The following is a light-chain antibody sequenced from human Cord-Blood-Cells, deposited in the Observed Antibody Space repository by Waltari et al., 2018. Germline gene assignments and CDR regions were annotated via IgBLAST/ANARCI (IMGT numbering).Light chain of an antibody. Sequence: QSALTQPASVSGSHGQSITISCPGTSSDVGSYNLVSWYHQHPGKAPKLMIYEGSKRPAGVSDRVSGSESGDTASLTISRLQAEDEADCYCCSYAGSSTWVFGGGTKLTVL. CDR3: CSYAGSSTWV. CDR2: EGS. V-gene: IGLV2-23*01. J-gene: IGLJ3*02. CDR1: SSDVGSYNL.